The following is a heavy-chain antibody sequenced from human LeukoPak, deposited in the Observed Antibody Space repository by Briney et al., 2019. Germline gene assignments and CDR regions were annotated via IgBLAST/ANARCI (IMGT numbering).Heavy chain of an antibody. J-gene: IGHJ4*02. Sequence: VGSLRLSCAASGFTFSSYEMNWVRQAPGKGLEWVSYISSSGSTIYYADSVKGRFTISRDNAKNSLYLQMNSLRAEDTAVYYCASPGYSTGWLYFDYWGQGTLVTVSS. CDR1: GFTFSSYE. V-gene: IGHV3-48*03. D-gene: IGHD6-19*01. CDR2: ISSSGSTI. CDR3: ASPGYSTGWLYFDY.